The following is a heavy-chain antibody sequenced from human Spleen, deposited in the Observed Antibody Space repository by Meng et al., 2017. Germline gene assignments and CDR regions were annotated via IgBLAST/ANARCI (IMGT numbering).Heavy chain of an antibody. V-gene: IGHV4-59*01. J-gene: IGHJ4*02. CDR2: IYYSGST. D-gene: IGHD1-26*01. CDR1: GGSISSYY. CDR3: AREKRELLIDY. Sequence: SETLSLTCTVPGGSISSYYWSWIRQPPGKGLEWIGYIYYSGSTNYNPSLKSRVTISVDTSKNQFSLKLSSVTAADTAVYYCAREKRELLIDYWGQGTLVTVSS.